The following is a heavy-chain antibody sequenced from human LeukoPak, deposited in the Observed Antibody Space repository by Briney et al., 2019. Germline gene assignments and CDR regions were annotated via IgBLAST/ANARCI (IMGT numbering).Heavy chain of an antibody. CDR1: GLTFSSYA. D-gene: IGHD3-9*01. Sequence: GGSLRLSCAASGLTFSSYAMHWVRQAPGKGLEWVAVTSYDGSKKDYADSAKGRFTISRDNFKNTLYLQMNSLRGEDTTVYHCARGNYDILTGSAMDVWGKGTTVTVSS. J-gene: IGHJ6*03. V-gene: IGHV3-30*04. CDR3: ARGNYDILTGSAMDV. CDR2: TSYDGSKK.